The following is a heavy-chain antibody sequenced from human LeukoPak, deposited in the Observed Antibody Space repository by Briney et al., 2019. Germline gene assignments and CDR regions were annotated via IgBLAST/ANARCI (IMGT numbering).Heavy chain of an antibody. V-gene: IGHV1-8*01. CDR3: ARGRRYGSGSYYSYYFDY. Sequence: GASVKVSCKASGYTFTSYDINWVRQATGQGLEWMGWMNPNSGNTGYAQKFQGRVTMTRCTSISTAYMELSSLRSEDTAVYYRARGRRYGSGSYYSYYFDYWGQGTLVTVSS. D-gene: IGHD3-10*01. CDR1: GYTFTSYD. CDR2: MNPNSGNT. J-gene: IGHJ4*02.